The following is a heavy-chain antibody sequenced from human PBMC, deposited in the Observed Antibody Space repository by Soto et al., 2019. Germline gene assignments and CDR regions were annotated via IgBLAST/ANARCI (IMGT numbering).Heavy chain of an antibody. CDR3: ARIEVLRDAFDI. CDR1: GFTFSSYA. D-gene: IGHD3-16*01. Sequence: GGSLRLSCAASGFTFSSYAMSWVRQAPGKGLEWVSTISGSGGGTYYADSMKGRFTISRDNSKNTLYLQMYSLRVEDTAVYYCARIEVLRDAFDIWGQGTMVTVSS. V-gene: IGHV3-23*01. J-gene: IGHJ3*02. CDR2: ISGSGGGT.